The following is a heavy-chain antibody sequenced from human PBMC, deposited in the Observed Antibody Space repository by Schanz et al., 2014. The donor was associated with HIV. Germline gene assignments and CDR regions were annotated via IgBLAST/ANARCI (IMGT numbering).Heavy chain of an antibody. CDR3: ARSSDYYYGMDV. Sequence: VQLLESGGHLVQPGGSLRLSCAASGFTFSDYYMSWIRQAPGKGLAWVSSISTGSSYIYYADSVKGRFTISRDNAKNSLYLQMNSLRAEDTAVYYCARSSDYYYGMDVWGQGTTVTVSS. J-gene: IGHJ6*02. CDR1: GFTFSDYY. V-gene: IGHV3-11*03. CDR2: ISTGSSYI.